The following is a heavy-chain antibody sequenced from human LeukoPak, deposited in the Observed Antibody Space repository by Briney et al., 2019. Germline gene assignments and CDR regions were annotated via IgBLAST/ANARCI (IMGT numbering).Heavy chain of an antibody. J-gene: IGHJ5*02. Sequence: PGGSLRLSCAASGFAFSSYAMHWVRQAPGKGLEWVAFISYDGSSIYYADSVKGRFTISRDNSKNTLYLQMNSLRAEDTAVYFCARDQPGTYTLSGAWGQGTLVTVYS. V-gene: IGHV3-30-3*01. CDR1: GFAFSSYA. CDR2: ISYDGSSI. D-gene: IGHD1-14*01. CDR3: ARDQPGTYTLSGA.